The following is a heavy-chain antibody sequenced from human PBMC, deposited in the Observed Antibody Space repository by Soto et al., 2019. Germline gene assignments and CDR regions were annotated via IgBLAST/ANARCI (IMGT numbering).Heavy chain of an antibody. J-gene: IGHJ6*02. Sequence: QVQLVQSGTEVRKPGSSVKVSCKASEDSFSSYPVSWVRQAPGQGLEWMGEIVPMFGSLKSAQKFQDRLAMYADKSTTTVYLELSSLRSEDTAVYYCASIYNGHWYQNAMDCGGQGTTVIVSS. CDR3: ASIYNGHWYQNAMDC. V-gene: IGHV1-69*06. CDR1: EDSFSSYP. D-gene: IGHD2-2*01. CDR2: IVPMFGSL.